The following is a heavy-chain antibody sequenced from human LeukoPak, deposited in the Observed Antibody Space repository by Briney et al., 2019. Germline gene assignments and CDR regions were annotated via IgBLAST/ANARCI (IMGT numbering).Heavy chain of an antibody. CDR3: ARTSIYYDSSGYRS. CDR2: INHSGST. CDR1: GGSFSGYY. D-gene: IGHD3-22*01. J-gene: IGHJ5*02. V-gene: IGHV4-34*01. Sequence: SETLSLTCAVYGGSFSGYYWSWIRQPPGKGLEWIGEINHSGSTNYNPSLKSRVTISVDTSKNQFSLKLSSVAAADTAVYYCARTSIYYDSSGYRSWGQGTLVTVSS.